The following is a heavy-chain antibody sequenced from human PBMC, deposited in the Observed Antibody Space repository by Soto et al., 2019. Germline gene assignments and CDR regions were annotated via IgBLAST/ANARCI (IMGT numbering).Heavy chain of an antibody. V-gene: IGHV1-46*01. CDR1: GYTFTSYY. CDR3: ARDWAAAGDYYYYGMDV. D-gene: IGHD6-13*01. CDR2: ISPSGGST. Sequence: ASVNVSCKSSGYTFTSYYMHWVRQAPGQGLEWMGIISPSGGSTSYAQKFQGRVTMTRDTSTSTVYMELSSLRSEDTAVYYCARDWAAAGDYYYYGMDVWGQGTTVTVSS. J-gene: IGHJ6*02.